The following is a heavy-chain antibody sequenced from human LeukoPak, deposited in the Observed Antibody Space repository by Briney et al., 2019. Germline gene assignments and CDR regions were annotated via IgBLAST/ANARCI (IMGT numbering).Heavy chain of an antibody. V-gene: IGHV3-21*01. CDR1: GFTFSTYS. Sequence: GGSLRLSCAASGFTFSTYSMNWVRQAPGKGLEWASSISGNSRYIYYADSVKGRFTISRDNAKNSLYLQMNGLRAEDTAVYYCARDAGDFDLSWGQGTLVTVSS. J-gene: IGHJ5*02. CDR2: ISGNSRYI. D-gene: IGHD3-10*01. CDR3: ARDAGDFDLS.